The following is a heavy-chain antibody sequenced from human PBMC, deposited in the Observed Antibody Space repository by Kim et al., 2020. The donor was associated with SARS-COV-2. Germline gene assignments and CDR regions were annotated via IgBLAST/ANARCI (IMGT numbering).Heavy chain of an antibody. CDR2: IYYSGST. J-gene: IGHJ6*02. V-gene: IGHV4-39*01. CDR1: GGSISSSSYY. Sequence: SETLSLTCTVSGGSISSSSYYWGWIRQPPGKGLEWIGSIYYSGSTYYNPSLKSRVTISVDTSKNQFSLKLSSVTAADTAVYYCARGLSMWDVWGQGTTVTVSS. CDR3: ARGLSMWDV. D-gene: IGHD6-19*01.